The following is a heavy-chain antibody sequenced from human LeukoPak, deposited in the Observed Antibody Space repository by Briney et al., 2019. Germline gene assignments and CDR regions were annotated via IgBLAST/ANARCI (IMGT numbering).Heavy chain of an antibody. J-gene: IGHJ4*02. D-gene: IGHD4-17*01. V-gene: IGHV3-7*01. Sequence: PAGSLRLSCAASGFRFSSYWMSWVRQAPGKGLEWVANIKQDGSERYYVDSVKGRFAISRDNAKNSLHLQLNSLRVEDTAVYYCARDGDYEFAYWGQGTLVTVSS. CDR3: ARDGDYEFAY. CDR1: GFRFSSYW. CDR2: IKQDGSER.